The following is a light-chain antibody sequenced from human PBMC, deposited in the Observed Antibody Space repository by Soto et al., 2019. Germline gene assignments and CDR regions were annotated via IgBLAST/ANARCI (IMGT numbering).Light chain of an antibody. V-gene: IGKV3-20*01. CDR1: QSVSSSY. J-gene: IGKJ1*01. CDR2: GAS. Sequence: EIGLTQSPGTLSLSPGERATLSGRASQSVSSSYLAWYQQKPGQAPRLLIYGASTRATGIPARFSGSGSGTEFTLTISSLEPEDFAVYYCQQYGSSTGTFGQGTKVDIK. CDR3: QQYGSSTGT.